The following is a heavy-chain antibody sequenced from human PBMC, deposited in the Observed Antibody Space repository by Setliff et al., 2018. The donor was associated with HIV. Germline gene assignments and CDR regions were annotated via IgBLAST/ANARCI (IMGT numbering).Heavy chain of an antibody. CDR2: IIPIFGTV. CDR3: ANLAYCSGDCYSTGASDI. J-gene: IGHJ3*02. Sequence: SVKVSCKTSGGTFSSNSLNWVRQAPGQGLEWMGGIIPIFGTVKYPLKFQGRVTITADDSTSTAYMGLSSLRSEDTAVYYCANLAYCSGDCYSTGASDIWGQGTMVTVSS. D-gene: IGHD2-21*01. V-gene: IGHV1-69*13. CDR1: GGTFSSNS.